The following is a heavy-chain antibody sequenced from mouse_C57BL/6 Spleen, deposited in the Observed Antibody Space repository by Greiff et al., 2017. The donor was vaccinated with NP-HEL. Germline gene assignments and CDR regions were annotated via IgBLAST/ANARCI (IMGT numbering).Heavy chain of an antibody. CDR1: GYTFTSYW. V-gene: IGHV1-69*01. CDR2: IDPSDSYT. CDR3: ARGYSNYFGNAMDY. Sequence: VQLQQPGAELVMPGASVKLSCKASGYTFTSYWMHWVKQRPGQGLEWIGEIDPSDSYTNYNQKFKGKSTLTVDKSSSTAYMQLSSLTSEDSAVYYCARGYSNYFGNAMDYWGQGTSVTVSS. J-gene: IGHJ4*01. D-gene: IGHD2-5*01.